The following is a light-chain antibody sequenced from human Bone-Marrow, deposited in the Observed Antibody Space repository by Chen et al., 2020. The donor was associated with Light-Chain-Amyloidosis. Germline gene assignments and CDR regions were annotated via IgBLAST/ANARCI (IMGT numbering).Light chain of an antibody. J-gene: IGLJ3*02. CDR1: SGSIATNY. CDR2: DDD. Sequence: NFMLTQPDSVSESPGKTVIISCTRSSGSIATNYAQWYQQRPGSSPTTVIYDDDQRPSGVPDRFSGSIDRSSNSASLTISGLKTEDEADYYCQSYQGSSQGVFGGGTKLTVL. V-gene: IGLV6-57*01. CDR3: QSYQGSSQGV.